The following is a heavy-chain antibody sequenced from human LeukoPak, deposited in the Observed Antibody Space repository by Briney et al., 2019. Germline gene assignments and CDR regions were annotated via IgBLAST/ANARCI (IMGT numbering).Heavy chain of an antibody. CDR2: IIPIFGTA. CDR1: GGTFSSYA. V-gene: IGHV1-69*01. Sequence: SVEVSCKASGGTFSSYAISWVRQAPGQGLEWMGGIIPIFGTANYAQKFQGRVTITADESTSTAYMELSSLRSEDTAVYYCAADGAPSYYYGMDVWGKGTTVTVSS. CDR3: AADGAPSYYYGMDV. D-gene: IGHD3-10*01. J-gene: IGHJ6*04.